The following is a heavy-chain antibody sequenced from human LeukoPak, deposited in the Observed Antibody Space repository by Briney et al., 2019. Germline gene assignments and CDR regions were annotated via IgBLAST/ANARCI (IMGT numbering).Heavy chain of an antibody. Sequence: SETLSLTCTVSGGSISNYYWSWIREPAGKGLEWIGRIYTSGSTNYNPSLKSRVTMSIDTSKNQFSLKLSSVTAADTAVYYCARGQWLVLGTDAFDIWGQGTMVTVSS. J-gene: IGHJ3*02. D-gene: IGHD6-19*01. CDR2: IYTSGST. CDR3: ARGQWLVLGTDAFDI. CDR1: GGSISNYY. V-gene: IGHV4-4*07.